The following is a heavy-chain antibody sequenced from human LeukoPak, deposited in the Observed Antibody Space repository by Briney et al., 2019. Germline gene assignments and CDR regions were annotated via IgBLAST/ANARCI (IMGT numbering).Heavy chain of an antibody. V-gene: IGHV4-59*10. CDR3: ARPLGRYGGNIDY. CDR2: IYTSGST. CDR1: GGPFSGYY. Sequence: SGTLSLTCAVYGGPFSGYYWSWIRQPAGKGLEWIGRIYTSGSTNYNPSLKSRVTMSVDTSKNQFSLKLSSVTAADTAVYYCARPLGRYGGNIDYWGQGTLVTVSS. D-gene: IGHD4-23*01. J-gene: IGHJ4*02.